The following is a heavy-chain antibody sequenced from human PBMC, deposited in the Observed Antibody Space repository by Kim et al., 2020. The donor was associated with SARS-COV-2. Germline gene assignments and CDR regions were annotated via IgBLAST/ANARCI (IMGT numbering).Heavy chain of an antibody. J-gene: IGHJ4*02. D-gene: IGHD1-1*01. CDR3: ARAQFNVIGTPTEIDY. V-gene: IGHV4-59*01. Sequence: SETLSLTCTVSGGSISSYYWSWIRQPPGKGLEWIGYIYYSGSTNYNPSLKSRVTISVDTSKNQFSLKLSSVTAADTAVYYCARAQFNVIGTPTEIDYWGQGTLVTVSS. CDR1: GGSISSYY. CDR2: IYYSGST.